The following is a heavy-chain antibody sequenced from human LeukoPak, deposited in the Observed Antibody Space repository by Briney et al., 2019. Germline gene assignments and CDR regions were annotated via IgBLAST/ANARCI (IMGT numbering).Heavy chain of an antibody. CDR2: IYYSGST. D-gene: IGHD2-21*01. V-gene: IGHV4-39*07. J-gene: IGHJ6*03. CDR3: ARESGDGYSSYYYYMDV. Sequence: PSETLSLTCTVSGDSISSSSSYWGWIRQPPGEGLEWIGSIYYSGSTYYNTSLKSRVTISVDTSKNQFSLKLSSVTAADTAVYYCARESGDGYSSYYYYMDVWGKGTTVTVSS. CDR1: GDSISSSSSY.